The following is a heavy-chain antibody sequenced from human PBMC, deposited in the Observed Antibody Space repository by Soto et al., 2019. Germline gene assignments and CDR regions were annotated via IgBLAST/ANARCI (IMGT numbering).Heavy chain of an antibody. CDR1: GYTFTSYG. CDR2: ISAYNGNT. Sequence: QVQLVQSGAEVKKPGASVKVSCKASGYTFTSYGISWVRQAPGQGLEWMGWISAYNGNTNYAQKLQGRVTMTTDTSPSTDYMELRSLRSDDTAVYYCARDFEIAASQSGWFDPWGQGTLVTVSS. CDR3: ARDFEIAASQSGWFDP. V-gene: IGHV1-18*01. J-gene: IGHJ5*02. D-gene: IGHD6-25*01.